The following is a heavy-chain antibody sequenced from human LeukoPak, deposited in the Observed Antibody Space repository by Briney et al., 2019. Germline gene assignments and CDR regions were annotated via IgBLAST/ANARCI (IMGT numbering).Heavy chain of an antibody. D-gene: IGHD3-16*02. Sequence: SETLSLTCAVYGGSFSGYYWSWIRQPPGKGLEWIGEINHSGSTNYNPSLKSRVTISVDTSKNQFSLKLSSVTAADTAVYYCVRRAAYDYVWGSYRFTPGYFDYWGQGTLVTVSS. J-gene: IGHJ4*02. CDR2: INHSGST. CDR3: VRRAAYDYVWGSYRFTPGYFDY. CDR1: GGSFSGYY. V-gene: IGHV4-34*01.